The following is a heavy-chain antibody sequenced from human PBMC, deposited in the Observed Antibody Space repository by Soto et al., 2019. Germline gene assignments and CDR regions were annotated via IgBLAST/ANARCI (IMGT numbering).Heavy chain of an antibody. V-gene: IGHV3-9*01. Sequence: EVQLVESGGGLVQPGRSLRLSCAASSFTFGDYAMHWVRQTPGKGLEWVSCISWDSGNIVYVDSVEGRFTISRDNAKNSLLLQMNSLRPEDTAFYYCTNGYTTSCFAHFDYWGQGALVTVSS. CDR3: TNGYTTSCFAHFDY. J-gene: IGHJ4*02. D-gene: IGHD2-2*01. CDR1: SFTFGDYA. CDR2: ISWDSGNI.